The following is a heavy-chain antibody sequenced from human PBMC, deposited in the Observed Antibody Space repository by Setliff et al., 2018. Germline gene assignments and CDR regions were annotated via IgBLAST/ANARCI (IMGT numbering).Heavy chain of an antibody. CDR2: ISAYNANT. V-gene: IGHV1-18*01. D-gene: IGHD6-19*01. CDR3: ARRVRIAVLNLYYFEY. Sequence: GASVKVSCKASGYTFTTYGISWVRRAPGQGLEWMGWISAYNANTKYSQKFQGRVTITRDASASTAYMELSSLRSEDTAVYYCARRVRIAVLNLYYFEYWGQGTLVTVSS. CDR1: GYTFTTYG. J-gene: IGHJ4*02.